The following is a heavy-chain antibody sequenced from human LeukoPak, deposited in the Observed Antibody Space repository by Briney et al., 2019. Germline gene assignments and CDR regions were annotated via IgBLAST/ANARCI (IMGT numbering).Heavy chain of an antibody. V-gene: IGHV2-70*11. CDR3: ARIGGEINYFDY. Sequence: SGPTLVNPTQTPTLTCTFSGFSLSTSGMCVSWIRQPPGKALEWLARTDWDDDKYYSTSLKTRLTISKDTSKNQVVLTMTNMDPVDTATYYCARIGGEINYFDYWGQGTLVTVSS. CDR1: GFSLSTSGMC. CDR2: TDWDDDK. D-gene: IGHD3-10*01. J-gene: IGHJ4*02.